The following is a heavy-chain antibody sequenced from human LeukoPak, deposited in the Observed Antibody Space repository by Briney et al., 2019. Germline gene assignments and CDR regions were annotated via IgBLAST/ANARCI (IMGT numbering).Heavy chain of an antibody. CDR1: GGSIGSSSYY. V-gene: IGHV4-39*01. CDR3: ARASIFGVIRTFFNWFDP. CDR2: IYYSGST. Sequence: SETLSLTCTVSGGSIGSSSYYWGWIRQPPGKGLEWIGSIYYSGSTYYNPSLKSRVTISVNTSKNQFSLKLSSVTAADTAVYFCARASIFGVIRTFFNWFDPWGQGTLVTVSS. J-gene: IGHJ5*02. D-gene: IGHD3-3*01.